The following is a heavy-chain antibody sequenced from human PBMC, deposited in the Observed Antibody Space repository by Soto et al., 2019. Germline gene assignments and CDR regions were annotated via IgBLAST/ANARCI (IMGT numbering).Heavy chain of an antibody. Sequence: EVQLLESGGGLVQPGGSLRLSCAASGFTFSSYAMSWVRQAPGKGLEWVSAISASGGSTYYADSVKGRFTISRDNSKNTLYLQRNSQRDEDTAVYYCANGRWCGRYCSGGSCDPVDYWGQGTLVTVSS. D-gene: IGHD2-15*01. V-gene: IGHV3-23*01. CDR3: ANGRWCGRYCSGGSCDPVDY. CDR1: GFTFSSYA. CDR2: ISASGGST. J-gene: IGHJ4*02.